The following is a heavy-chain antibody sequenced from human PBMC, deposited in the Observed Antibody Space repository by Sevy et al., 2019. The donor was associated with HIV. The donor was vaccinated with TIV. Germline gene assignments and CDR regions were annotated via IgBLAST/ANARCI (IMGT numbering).Heavy chain of an antibody. CDR3: ARLAAAYWTYYYMDV. J-gene: IGHJ6*03. D-gene: IGHD6-13*01. V-gene: IGHV1-18*01. CDR1: GYTFTSYG. Sequence: ASVKVSWKASGYTFTSYGISWVRQAPGQGLEWMGWISAYNGNTNYAQKLQGRVTMTTDTSTSTAYMELRSLRSDDTAVYYCARLAAAYWTYYYMDVWGKGTTVTVSS. CDR2: ISAYNGNT.